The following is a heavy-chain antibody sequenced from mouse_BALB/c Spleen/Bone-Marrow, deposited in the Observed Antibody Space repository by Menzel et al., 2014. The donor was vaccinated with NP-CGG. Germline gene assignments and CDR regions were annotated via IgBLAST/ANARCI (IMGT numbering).Heavy chain of an antibody. J-gene: IGHJ1*01. CDR2: ILPGSGST. CDR1: GYTFSSYW. D-gene: IGHD1-1*01. Sequence: VQLQESGAELMKPGASVKISCKATGYTFSSYWIEWVKQRPGHGLEWIGEILPGSGSTNYNEKFKGKATFTADTSSNTAYMQLSSLTSEDSAVYYCAREDGLWYFDVWGAGTTVPVSS. V-gene: IGHV1-9*01. CDR3: AREDGLWYFDV.